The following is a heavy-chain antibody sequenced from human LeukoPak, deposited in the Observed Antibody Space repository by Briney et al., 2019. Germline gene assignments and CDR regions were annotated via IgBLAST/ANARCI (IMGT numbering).Heavy chain of an antibody. CDR2: ISGSGGNT. CDR1: GFIFSSYA. J-gene: IGHJ4*02. D-gene: IGHD3-22*01. V-gene: IGHV3-23*01. CDR3: AKEAYYYDSSSYYSFFDY. Sequence: GGSLRLSCAASGFIFSSYAMNWVRQAPGKGLEWVSAISGSGGNTHYADSVKGLFTISRNNSKNTLYLQMNSLRGEDTAVYYCAKEAYYYDSSSYYSFFDYWGQGTLVTVSS.